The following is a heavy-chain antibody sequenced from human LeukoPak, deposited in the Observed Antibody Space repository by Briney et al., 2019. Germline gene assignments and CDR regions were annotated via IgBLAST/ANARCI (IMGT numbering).Heavy chain of an antibody. CDR1: GFTFRTYA. CDR3: ANYRKPQGLDY. V-gene: IGHV3-23*01. Sequence: GGSLRLSCAASGFTFRTYAMSWVRQAPGQGLEWVSAISANGADKYYADSVKGRFTISRDNSKNTLFLQMTSLRVEDTAVYYCANYRKPQGLDYWGQGTLVTVS. D-gene: IGHD1-14*01. J-gene: IGHJ4*02. CDR2: ISANGADK.